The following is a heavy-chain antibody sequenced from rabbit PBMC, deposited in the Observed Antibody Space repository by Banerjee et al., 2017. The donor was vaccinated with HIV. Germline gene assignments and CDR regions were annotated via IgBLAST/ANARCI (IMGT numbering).Heavy chain of an antibody. J-gene: IGHJ4*01. CDR3: ATNNRL. CDR1: GFSFSSSYY. Sequence: QSLEESGGDLVKPGASLTLTCTASGFSFSSSYYMCWVRQAPGKGLEWIACIYTGDGSTYYASWAKGRFTISDASSTTVTLQMTSLTAADTATYFCATNNRLWGPGTLVTVS. CDR2: IYTGDGST. V-gene: IGHV1S40*01.